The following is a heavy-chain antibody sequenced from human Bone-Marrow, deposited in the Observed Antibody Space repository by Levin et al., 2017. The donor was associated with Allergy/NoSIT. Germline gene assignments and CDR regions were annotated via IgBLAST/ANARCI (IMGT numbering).Heavy chain of an antibody. D-gene: IGHD2-15*01. CDR3: VGGFEN. J-gene: IGHJ3*02. CDR2: ISTGGGPI. V-gene: IGHV3-11*01. CDR1: GFTFSDYY. Sequence: GGSLRLSCATSGFTFSDYYMSWIRQAPGKGLEFVSYISTGGGPIYYADSVKGRFTISRDDAQKSLYLQMNSLRVADTTIYYCVGGFENWGQGTMVIVSS.